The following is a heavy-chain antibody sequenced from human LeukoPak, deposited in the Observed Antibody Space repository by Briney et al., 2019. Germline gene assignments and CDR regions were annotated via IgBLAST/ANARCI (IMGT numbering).Heavy chain of an antibody. V-gene: IGHV4-34*01. Sequence: SETLSLTCAVYGGSFSGYYWSWIRQPPGKGLEWIGEINHSGSTSYNPSLKSRVTISVDTSKNQFSLKLSSVTAADTAVYYCARDDYGPAGYGGQGTLVTVSS. CDR3: ARDDYGPAGY. D-gene: IGHD4-17*01. CDR2: INHSGST. CDR1: GGSFSGYY. J-gene: IGHJ4*02.